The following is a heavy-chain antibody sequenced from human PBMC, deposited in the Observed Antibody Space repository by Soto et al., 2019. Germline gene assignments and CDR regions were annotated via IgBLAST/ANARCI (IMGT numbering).Heavy chain of an antibody. CDR3: ARESGTGSYYWYYYGMDV. D-gene: IGHD1-26*01. J-gene: IGHJ6*02. CDR1: GGSFSGYY. V-gene: IGHV4-34*01. CDR2: INHSGST. Sequence: PSETLSLTCAVYGGSFSGYYWSWIRQPPGKGLEWIGEINHSGSTNYNPSLKSRVTISVDTSKNQFSLKLSSVTAADTAVYYCARESGTGSYYWYYYGMDVWGQGTTVTVSS.